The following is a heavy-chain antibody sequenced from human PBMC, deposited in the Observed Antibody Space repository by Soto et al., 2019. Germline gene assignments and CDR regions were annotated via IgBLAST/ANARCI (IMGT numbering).Heavy chain of an antibody. CDR3: AAAGAGTFDL. Sequence: VQLLESGGGLVPPGGSLRLSCAASGYTFSNYAMSWVRQAPGKGLEWVSTIRGNGDGTYYADSVKGRFTISRANSKNTLSLQMNSLRVEDTALYDCAAAGAGTFDLWGQGTMVTVSS. V-gene: IGHV3-23*01. CDR2: IRGNGDGT. D-gene: IGHD3-10*01. J-gene: IGHJ3*01. CDR1: GYTFSNYA.